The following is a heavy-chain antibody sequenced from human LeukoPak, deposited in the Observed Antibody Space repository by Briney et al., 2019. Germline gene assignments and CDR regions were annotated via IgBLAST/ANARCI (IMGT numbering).Heavy chain of an antibody. CDR1: GGSTSSYY. V-gene: IGHV4-59*06. Sequence: PSETLSLTCTVSGGSTSSYYWSWIRQHPGKGLEWIGYIYYSGSTYYNPSLKSRVTISVDTSKNQFSLKLSSVTAADTAVYYCARDRQVVVPAAYYYYGMDVWGQGTTVTVSS. J-gene: IGHJ6*02. D-gene: IGHD2-2*01. CDR3: ARDRQVVVPAAYYYYGMDV. CDR2: IYYSGST.